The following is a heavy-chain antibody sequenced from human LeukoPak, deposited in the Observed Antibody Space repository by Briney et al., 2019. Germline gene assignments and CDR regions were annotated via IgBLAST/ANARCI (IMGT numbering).Heavy chain of an antibody. V-gene: IGHV3-30*18. CDR1: GFTFSSYD. CDR3: AKDLSGRCGGDCYSMVY. D-gene: IGHD2-21*02. CDR2: ISYDGSNK. J-gene: IGHJ4*02. Sequence: PGRSERLSCAASGFTFSSYDMHWARQAPGKGLEWVAVISYDGSNKYYADSVKGRFTISRDNSKNTLYLQMNSLRAEDTAVYYCAKDLSGRCGGDCYSMVYWGKGLLLTVSS.